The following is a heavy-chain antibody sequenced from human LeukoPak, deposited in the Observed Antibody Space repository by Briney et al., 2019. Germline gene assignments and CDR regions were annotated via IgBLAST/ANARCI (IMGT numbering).Heavy chain of an antibody. J-gene: IGHJ4*02. D-gene: IGHD2-2*01. CDR1: GYSLTSYW. V-gene: IGHV5-51*01. CDR2: IYPGDSDT. CDR3: ARQRYCSSTSCYHSDY. Sequence: GESLKISCKGSGYSLTSYWIGWVRQMPGKGLEWMGIIYPGDSDTRYSPSFQGQVTISADKSISTAYLQWSSLKASDTAMYYCARQRYCSSTSCYHSDYWGQGTLVTVSS.